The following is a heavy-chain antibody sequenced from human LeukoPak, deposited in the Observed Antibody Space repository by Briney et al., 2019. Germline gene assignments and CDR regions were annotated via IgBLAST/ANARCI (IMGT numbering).Heavy chain of an antibody. CDR3: ARKPSVYYYDSSGPFHY. Sequence: ASVTVSFTASGYTFTNYGISWVRQAPGQGREWMGGMSAYNGNTNYAQKLQGRVTMPTDTSTSTAYMELRSLRSDATAVYYCARKPSVYYYDSSGPFHYWGQGTLVTVSS. D-gene: IGHD3-22*01. J-gene: IGHJ4*02. CDR1: GYTFTNYG. V-gene: IGHV1-18*01. CDR2: MSAYNGNT.